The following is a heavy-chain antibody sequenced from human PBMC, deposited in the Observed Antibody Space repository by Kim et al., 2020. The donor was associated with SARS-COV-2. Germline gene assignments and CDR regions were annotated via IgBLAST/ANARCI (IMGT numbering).Heavy chain of an antibody. D-gene: IGHD5-18*01. Sequence: GESLKISCKGSGYSFTSYWISWVRQMPGKGLEWMGRIDPSDSYTNYSPSFQGHVTISADKSISTAYLQWSSLKASDTAMYYCARRGYSYGTPFNGMDVWGQGTTVTVSS. CDR3: ARRGYSYGTPFNGMDV. CDR1: GYSFTSYW. J-gene: IGHJ6*02. CDR2: IDPSDSYT. V-gene: IGHV5-10-1*01.